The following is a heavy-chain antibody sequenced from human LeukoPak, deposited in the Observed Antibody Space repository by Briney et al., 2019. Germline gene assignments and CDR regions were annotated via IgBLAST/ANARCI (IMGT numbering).Heavy chain of an antibody. CDR2: IIPILGIA. Sequence: SVKVSCKASGGTFSSYAISWVRQAPGQGLEWMGRIIPILGIANYAQKFQGRVTITTDKSTSTAYMELSSLRSEDTAVYYCARNRYYSSGKVDDAFDIWGQGTMVTVSS. CDR3: ARNRYYSSGKVDDAFDI. D-gene: IGHD3-10*01. V-gene: IGHV1-69*04. CDR1: GGTFSSYA. J-gene: IGHJ3*02.